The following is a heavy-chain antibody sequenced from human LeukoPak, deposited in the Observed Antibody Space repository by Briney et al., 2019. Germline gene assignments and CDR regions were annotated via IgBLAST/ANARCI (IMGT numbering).Heavy chain of an antibody. CDR2: IYYGGST. CDR1: GDSINSNY. CDR3: ARLLAGCPGGRCRAHFDY. J-gene: IGHJ4*02. D-gene: IGHD2-15*01. V-gene: IGHV4-59*01. Sequence: SETPSLTCSVSGDSINSNYWSWMRQPPGKGLEWIGYIYYGGSTNYNPSLKSRVSMSVDTSKNQFSLNLSSVTAADTAVYHCARLLAGCPGGRCRAHFDYWGQGTLDTVSS.